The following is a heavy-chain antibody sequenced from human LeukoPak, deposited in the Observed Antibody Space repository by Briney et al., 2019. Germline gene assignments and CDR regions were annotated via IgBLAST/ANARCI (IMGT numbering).Heavy chain of an antibody. J-gene: IGHJ4*02. CDR3: TTVLQQWLDPRDY. CDR2: IRSKAYGGTT. Sequence: GGSLRLSCTASGFTFGDYAMSWVRQAPGKGLEWVGFIRSKAYGGTTEHAASVKGRFTISRDDSKSIAYLQMNSLKTEDTAVYYCTTVLQQWLDPRDYWGQGTLVTVSS. V-gene: IGHV3-49*04. CDR1: GFTFGDYA. D-gene: IGHD6-19*01.